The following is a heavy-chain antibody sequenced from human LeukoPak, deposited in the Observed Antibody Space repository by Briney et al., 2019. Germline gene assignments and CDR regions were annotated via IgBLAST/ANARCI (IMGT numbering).Heavy chain of an antibody. V-gene: IGHV3-23*01. CDR1: GFTFSSYG. CDR2: IANTGGNT. Sequence: AGGSLRLSCVASGFTFSSYGMNWVRQAPGKGLQWDSSIANTGGNTYYADSVRGRFTISRDNSKNTLYLQMNSLRDEDTAVYYCAKEGIGAAGRRFDCWGQGTPVTVSS. CDR3: AKEGIGAAGRRFDC. J-gene: IGHJ4*02. D-gene: IGHD6-13*01.